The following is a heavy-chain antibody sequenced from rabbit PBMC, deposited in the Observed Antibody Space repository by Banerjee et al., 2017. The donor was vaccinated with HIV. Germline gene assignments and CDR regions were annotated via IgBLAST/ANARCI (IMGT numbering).Heavy chain of an antibody. D-gene: IGHD6-1*01. J-gene: IGHJ4*01. CDR2: IYIGSSGST. CDR3: ARATYNYGHVMGFNL. V-gene: IGHV1S45*01. CDR1: GLDFSSSYW. Sequence: QEQLKETGGGLVQPEGSLTLTCTASGLDFSSSYWICWVRQAPGKGLEWIACIYIGSSGSTYYASWAKGRFTISKTSSTTVTLQMTSLTAADTATYFCARATYNYGHVMGFNLWGPGTLVTVS.